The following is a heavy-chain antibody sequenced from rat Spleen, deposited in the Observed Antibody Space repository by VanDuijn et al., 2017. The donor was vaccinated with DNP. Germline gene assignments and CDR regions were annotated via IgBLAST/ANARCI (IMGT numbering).Heavy chain of an antibody. Sequence: QVQLKESGPGLVQPSRTLSLICTVSGFSLTSYNVHWVRQPPGKGLEWMGVIWNNGGTRYNSALKSRLSFSKATSKSQVFLKLNSLQTEDTAMYFCARDNIGTTWFAYWGQGTLVTVSS. CDR3: ARDNIGTTWFAY. CDR1: GFSLTSYN. D-gene: IGHD1-5*01. CDR2: IWNNGGT. J-gene: IGHJ3*01. V-gene: IGHV2-41*01.